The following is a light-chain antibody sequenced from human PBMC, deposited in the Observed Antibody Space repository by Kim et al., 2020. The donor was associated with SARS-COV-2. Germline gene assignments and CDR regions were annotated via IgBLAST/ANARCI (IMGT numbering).Light chain of an antibody. V-gene: IGKV3-20*01. Sequence: SPGDRAPLSCRASQSVSRSYLAWYQQTPGQAPRLLIYAASSRATGIPDRFSGSGSGTDFTLTISRLEPEDFAVYYCQQYGSSPMYTFGQGTKL. CDR1: QSVSRSY. J-gene: IGKJ2*01. CDR3: QQYGSSPMYT. CDR2: AAS.